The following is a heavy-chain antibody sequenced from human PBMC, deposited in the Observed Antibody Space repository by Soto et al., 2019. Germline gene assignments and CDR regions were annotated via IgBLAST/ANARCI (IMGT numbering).Heavy chain of an antibody. CDR3: ARDRDDYGSGNYYNRIDF. J-gene: IGHJ4*02. CDR2: IIPLFGTP. V-gene: IGHV1-69*06. D-gene: IGHD3-10*01. Sequence: QVQLVQSGAEVKKPGSSVKVSCKASGGISSTYAISWLRQAPGQGLEWMGGIIPLFGTPNYAQRFKGRVTITADKSTSTAYMELSRLRSEDTAVYYCARDRDDYGSGNYYNRIDFWGQGTLVTVSS. CDR1: GGISSTYA.